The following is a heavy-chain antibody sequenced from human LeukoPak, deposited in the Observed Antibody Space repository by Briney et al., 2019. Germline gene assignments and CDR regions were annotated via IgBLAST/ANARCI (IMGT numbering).Heavy chain of an antibody. Sequence: GGSLRLSCAASGFTFSSYAMSWVRQAPGKGLEWVANIKQDGSAKYYVDSAKGRFTMSRDNANNSLYLQMNSLRAEDTAVYYCARSGYCSGGSCYAGSYYYGMDVWGQGTTVTVSS. D-gene: IGHD2-15*01. J-gene: IGHJ6*02. CDR1: GFTFSSYA. CDR3: ARSGYCSGGSCYAGSYYYGMDV. CDR2: IKQDGSAK. V-gene: IGHV3-7*01.